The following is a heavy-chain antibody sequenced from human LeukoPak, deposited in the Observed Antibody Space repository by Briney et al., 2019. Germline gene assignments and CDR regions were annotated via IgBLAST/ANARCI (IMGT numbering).Heavy chain of an antibody. CDR1: GFTFRSYA. D-gene: IGHD2-2*01. J-gene: IGHJ4*02. Sequence: GSLRLSCAAPGFTFRSYAMSWVRQAPGKGLEWVSAISGSGGSTYYADSVKGRFTISRDNSKNTLYMQMNSLRAEDTAVYYCAKNSRRYCSSTSCIHFDYWGQGTLVTVSS. CDR2: ISGSGGST. CDR3: AKNSRRYCSSTSCIHFDY. V-gene: IGHV3-23*01.